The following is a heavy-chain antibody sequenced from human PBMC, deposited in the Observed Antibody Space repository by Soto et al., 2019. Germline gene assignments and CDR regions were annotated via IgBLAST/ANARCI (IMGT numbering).Heavy chain of an antibody. V-gene: IGHV4-59*01. J-gene: IGHJ4*01. Sequence: SETLSLTCTVSGGSISSYYWCWIRQPPGKGLEWLGSIYYSGSTNYNPSLTSRVTISADTSKNQFSLQLSSVTAASTAVYYCARYWRGSSWHHVYFVAGVGGPRTMVAVSS. CDR2: IYYSGST. CDR3: ARYWRGSSWHHVYFVAGV. CDR1: GGSISSYY. D-gene: IGHD6-13*01.